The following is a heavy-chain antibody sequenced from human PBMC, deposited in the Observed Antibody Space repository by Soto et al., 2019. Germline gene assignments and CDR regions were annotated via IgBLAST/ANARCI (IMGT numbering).Heavy chain of an antibody. Sequence: QVQLVESGGGVVQPGRSLRLSCAASGFTFSSYAMHWVRQAPGKGLEWVAVISYDGSNKYYADSVKGRFTISRDNSKNTLYLQMNSLRAEHTAVYYCARDRGGRYYYYYGMDVWGQGTTVTVSS. CDR2: ISYDGSNK. D-gene: IGHD3-10*01. V-gene: IGHV3-30-3*01. CDR3: ARDRGGRYYYYYGMDV. CDR1: GFTFSSYA. J-gene: IGHJ6*02.